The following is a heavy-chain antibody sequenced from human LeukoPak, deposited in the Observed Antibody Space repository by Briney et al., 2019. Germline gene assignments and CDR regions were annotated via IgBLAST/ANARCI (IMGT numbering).Heavy chain of an antibody. Sequence: GGSLRLSCAASGFTFSSYSMNWVRQAPGKGLEWVSYISSSSSTIYYADSVKGRFTISRDNAKNSLYLQMNSLRAEDTAVYYCARAAGYYDSSGDFDYWGQGTLVTVSS. D-gene: IGHD3-22*01. V-gene: IGHV3-48*01. CDR1: GFTFSSYS. J-gene: IGHJ4*02. CDR3: ARAAGYYDSSGDFDY. CDR2: ISSSSSTI.